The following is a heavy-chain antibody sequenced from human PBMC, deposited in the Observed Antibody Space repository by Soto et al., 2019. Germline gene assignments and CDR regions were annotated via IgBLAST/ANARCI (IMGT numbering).Heavy chain of an antibody. J-gene: IGHJ6*02. CDR1: GGSISSYY. Sequence: SETLSLTCTVSGGSISSYYWSWIRQPPGKGLEWIGYIYYSGSTNYNPSLKSRVTISVDTSKNQFSLKLSSVTAADTAVYYCAREGAGIAAAGTRAYYYYCMDVWGQGTTVTVSS. CDR2: IYYSGST. V-gene: IGHV4-59*01. D-gene: IGHD6-13*01. CDR3: AREGAGIAAAGTRAYYYYCMDV.